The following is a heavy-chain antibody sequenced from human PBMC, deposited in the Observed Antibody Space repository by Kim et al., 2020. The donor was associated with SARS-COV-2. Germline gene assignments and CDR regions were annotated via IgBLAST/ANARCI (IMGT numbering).Heavy chain of an antibody. D-gene: IGHD4-17*01. CDR1: GFTFSSYA. CDR2: ISGSGGST. CDR3: AKAPVRKGTVTGGVDY. V-gene: IGHV3-23*01. Sequence: GGSLRLSCAASGFTFSSYAMSWVRQAPGKGLEWVSAISGSGGSTYYADSVKGRFTISRDNSKNTLYLQMNSLRAEDTAVYYCAKAPVRKGTVTGGVDYWGQGTLVTVSS. J-gene: IGHJ4*02.